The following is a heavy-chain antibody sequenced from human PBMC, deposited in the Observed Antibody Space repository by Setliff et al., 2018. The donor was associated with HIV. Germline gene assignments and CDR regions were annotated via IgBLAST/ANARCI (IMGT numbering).Heavy chain of an antibody. Sequence: PSETLSLTCTVSGGSISSHYWSWIRQPPGKGLEWIGYIYYSGSTNYNPSRKSRVTISVDTSKNQFSLKLSSVTAADTAVYYCARDGPLEGSYRYYYYYMDVWGKGTTVTVSS. CDR3: ARDGPLEGSYRYYYYYMDV. CDR2: IYYSGST. J-gene: IGHJ6*03. CDR1: GGSISSHY. D-gene: IGHD3-10*01. V-gene: IGHV4-59*11.